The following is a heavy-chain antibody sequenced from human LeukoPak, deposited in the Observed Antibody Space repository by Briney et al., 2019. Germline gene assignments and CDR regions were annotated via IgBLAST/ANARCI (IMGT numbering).Heavy chain of an antibody. Sequence: GGSLRLSCAASGFTFSSYAMSWVRQAPGKGLEWVSAISGSGGSTYYADSVKGRFTISRDNSKNTLYLQMNSLRAEDTAVYYCAKAPFRADRSTRVYYYYGMDVWGQGTRSPSP. CDR3: AKAPFRADRSTRVYYYYGMDV. J-gene: IGHJ6*02. V-gene: IGHV3-23*01. D-gene: IGHD2-2*01. CDR2: ISGSGGST. CDR1: GFTFSSYA.